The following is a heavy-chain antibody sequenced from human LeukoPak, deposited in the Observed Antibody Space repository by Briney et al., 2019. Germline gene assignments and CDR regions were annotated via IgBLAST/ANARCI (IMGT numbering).Heavy chain of an antibody. CDR2: ISYDGSNK. J-gene: IGHJ4*02. D-gene: IGHD2-8*01. Sequence: GGSLRLSCAASGFTFSSYAMHWVRQAPGKGLEWVAVISYDGSNKYYADSVKGRFTISRDNSKNTLYLQMNSLRAEDTAVYYCARQTLIVLMVYAPFDYWGQGTLVTVSS. V-gene: IGHV3-30-3*01. CDR1: GFTFSSYA. CDR3: ARQTLIVLMVYAPFDY.